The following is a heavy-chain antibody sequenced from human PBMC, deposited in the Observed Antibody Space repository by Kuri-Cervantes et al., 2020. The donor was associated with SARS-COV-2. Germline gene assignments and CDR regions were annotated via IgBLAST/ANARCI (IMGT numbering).Heavy chain of an antibody. J-gene: IGHJ5*02. CDR3: ARSVRVYGDLGQFDP. V-gene: IGHV3-48*01. Sequence: GESLKISCAASGFTVSSNYMSWVRQAPGKGLERVSYISSSSSTIYYADSVKGRFTISRDNAKNSLYLQMNSLRAEDTAVYYCARSVRVYGDLGQFDPWGQGTLVTVSS. CDR2: ISSSSSTI. D-gene: IGHD4-17*01. CDR1: GFTVSSNY.